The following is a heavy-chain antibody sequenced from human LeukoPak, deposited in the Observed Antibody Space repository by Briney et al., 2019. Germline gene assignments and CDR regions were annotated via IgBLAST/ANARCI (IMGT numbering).Heavy chain of an antibody. Sequence: ASVKVSCKASGYTFTSYGISWMRQAPGQGLEWMGWIRAYNGNTNYAQKLQGRVTMTTDTSTSTAYMELRSLRSDDTAVYYCARVLRFLEWYDAFDIWGQGTMVTVSS. CDR2: IRAYNGNT. CDR3: ARVLRFLEWYDAFDI. J-gene: IGHJ3*02. CDR1: GYTFTSYG. D-gene: IGHD3-3*01. V-gene: IGHV1-18*01.